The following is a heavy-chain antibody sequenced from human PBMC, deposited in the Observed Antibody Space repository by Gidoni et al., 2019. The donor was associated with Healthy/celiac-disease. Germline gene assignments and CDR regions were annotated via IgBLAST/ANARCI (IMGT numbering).Heavy chain of an antibody. Sequence: QVQLVGSGGGGAPPGRSLRLSCAASRFTFSSYGMHWVRQAPGKGLEWVAVISYDGSNKYYADSVKGRFTSSRDNSKNTLYLQMNSLRAEDTAVYYCAKDQSGAFDPWGQGTLVTVSS. CDR1: RFTFSSYG. CDR3: AKDQSGAFDP. D-gene: IGHD1-26*01. CDR2: ISYDGSNK. J-gene: IGHJ5*02. V-gene: IGHV3-30*18.